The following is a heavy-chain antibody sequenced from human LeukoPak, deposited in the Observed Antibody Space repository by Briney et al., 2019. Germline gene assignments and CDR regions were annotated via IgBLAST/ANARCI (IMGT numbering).Heavy chain of an antibody. CDR1: GFTFSSYA. Sequence: GRSLRLSCAASGFTFSSYAMHWVRQAPGKGLEWVAVISYDGSNKYYADSVKGRFTISRDNSKNTLYLQMNSLRAEDTAVYNCARDYGDDFWSGYPTLSYYFDYWGQGTLVTVSS. CDR3: ARDYGDDFWSGYPTLSYYFDY. V-gene: IGHV3-30-3*01. J-gene: IGHJ4*02. D-gene: IGHD3-3*01. CDR2: ISYDGSNK.